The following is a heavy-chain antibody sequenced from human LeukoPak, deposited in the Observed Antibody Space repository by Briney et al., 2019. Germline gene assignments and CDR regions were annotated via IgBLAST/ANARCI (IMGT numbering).Heavy chain of an antibody. CDR1: GFALNNYA. Sequence: GGSLRLSCAASGFALNNYAMSWVRQAPGKGLEWVSATSSSDAGTYHADSVRGRFTISRDNSKNALYLQMNSLRAEDAAVYYCARAPVTSCSGVLCYPFDYWGQGTLVTVSS. CDR3: ARAPVTSCSGVLCYPFDY. V-gene: IGHV3-23*01. CDR2: TSSSDAGT. D-gene: IGHD2-15*01. J-gene: IGHJ4*02.